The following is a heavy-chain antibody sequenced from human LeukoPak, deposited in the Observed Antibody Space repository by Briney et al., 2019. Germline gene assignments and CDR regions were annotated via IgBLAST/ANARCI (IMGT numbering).Heavy chain of an antibody. J-gene: IGHJ3*02. D-gene: IGHD5-18*01. CDR2: ISAYNGNT. Sequence: VASVKVSCKASGYTFTSYGISWVRQAPGQGLEWMGWISAYNGNTNYAQKLQGRVTMTTDTSTSTAYMELRSLRSDDTAVYYCARSSVRIQLGKEWAFDIWGQGTMVTVSS. V-gene: IGHV1-18*01. CDR1: GYTFTSYG. CDR3: ARSSVRIQLGKEWAFDI.